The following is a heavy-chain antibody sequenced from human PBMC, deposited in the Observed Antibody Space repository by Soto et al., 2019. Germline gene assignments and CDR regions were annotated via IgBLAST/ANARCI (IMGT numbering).Heavy chain of an antibody. CDR3: ATKVVIGGIGFVGY. CDR2: INQDESQK. V-gene: IGHV3-7*01. J-gene: IGHJ4*02. Sequence: EVQLVESGGGLVQTGGSLRLSCVASGFTFSSYWMNWVRQAPGEGLEWVANINQDESQKYYADSVKGRFSISRDNARNALYLQMNSLRVEDAAVYYCATKVVIGGIGFVGYWGQGIPVTVSS. CDR1: GFTFSSYW. D-gene: IGHD2-15*01.